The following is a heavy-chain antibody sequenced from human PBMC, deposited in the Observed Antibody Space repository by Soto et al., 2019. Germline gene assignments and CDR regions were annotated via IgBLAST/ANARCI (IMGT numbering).Heavy chain of an antibody. Sequence: VASVKVSCKAPGGTFSSYAISWVRQAPGQGLEWMGGIIPIFGTAKYAQKFQGRVTITADESTSTGYMELSSLRSEDTAVYYCARSQGGSSSLDIYYYYYYGMDVWGQGTTVTVS. CDR1: GGTFSSYA. CDR3: ARSQGGSSSLDIYYYYYYGMDV. D-gene: IGHD2-15*01. J-gene: IGHJ6*02. V-gene: IGHV1-69*13. CDR2: IIPIFGTA.